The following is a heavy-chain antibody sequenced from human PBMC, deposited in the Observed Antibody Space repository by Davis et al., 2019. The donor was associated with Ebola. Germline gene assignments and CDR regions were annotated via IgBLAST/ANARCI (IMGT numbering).Heavy chain of an antibody. CDR1: GGSFSGYY. Sequence: PSETLSLTCVVYGGSFSGYYLTWVRQSPEKGLEVLFYLYPTGRPPSNSALKSRVTISVDRSRNQFSLKLTSVTAADTAVYYCARYCSDITCNLFDFGGQGSLVIVSS. J-gene: IGHJ4*02. D-gene: IGHD2-15*01. V-gene: IGHV4-34*01. CDR2: LYPTGRP. CDR3: ARYCSDITCNLFDF.